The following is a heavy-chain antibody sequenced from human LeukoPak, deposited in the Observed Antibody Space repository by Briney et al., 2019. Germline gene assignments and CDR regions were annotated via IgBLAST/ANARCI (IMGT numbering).Heavy chain of an antibody. V-gene: IGHV3-9*01. CDR2: ISWNSGSI. Sequence: PGGSLRLSCAASGFTFSSYAMSWVRQAPGKGLEWVSGISWNSGSIGYADSVKGRFTISRDNAKNSLYLQMNSLRAEDTALYYCAKDKGYDILTGAFDYWGQGTLVTVSS. CDR3: AKDKGYDILTGAFDY. CDR1: GFTFSSYA. D-gene: IGHD3-9*01. J-gene: IGHJ4*02.